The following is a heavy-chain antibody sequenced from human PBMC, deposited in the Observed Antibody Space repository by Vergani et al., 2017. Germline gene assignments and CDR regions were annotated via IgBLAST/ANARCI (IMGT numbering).Heavy chain of an antibody. CDR3: AKDWGSTTAGLAY. Sequence: EVQLVESGGGLVKRGGSLRLSCVASGFTFEDYAMHWVRQAPGKGLEWVAGIFWNNENMGYADSVRGRFTISRDNAKNSLYLEMNDLKPEDTALYYCAKDWGSTTAGLAYWGQGTLVTVSS. D-gene: IGHD6-13*01. CDR1: GFTFEDYA. J-gene: IGHJ4*02. CDR2: IFWNNENM. V-gene: IGHV3-9*01.